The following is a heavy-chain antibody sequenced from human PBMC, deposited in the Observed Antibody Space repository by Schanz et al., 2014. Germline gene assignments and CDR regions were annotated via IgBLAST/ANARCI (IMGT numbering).Heavy chain of an antibody. CDR2: ISGSGGST. J-gene: IGHJ4*02. CDR1: EFTFSTDA. D-gene: IGHD1-1*01. CDR3: AKKVPAYNPFDS. V-gene: IGHV3-23*04. Sequence: VQLVESGGGVVQPGRSLRLSCAASEFTFSTDAMSWVRQAPGKGLEWVSAISGSGGSTYYADSVKGRFTISRDNSKNTLYLQMDSLRAEDTAVYFCAKKVPAYNPFDSWGQGTLVTVSS.